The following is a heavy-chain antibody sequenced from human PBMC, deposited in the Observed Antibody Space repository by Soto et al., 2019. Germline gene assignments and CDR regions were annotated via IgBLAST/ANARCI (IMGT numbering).Heavy chain of an antibody. D-gene: IGHD4-17*01. CDR3: AREGRLRGYYYYGMDV. V-gene: IGHV4-4*02. J-gene: IGHJ6*02. Sequence: SETLSLTCDVSGASIKSDTWRTWVRQSPGKGLEWIGEIYHNGRAFDNPSLKGRVTISIDKSNNQFSLNLTSVTAADTAVYYCAREGRLRGYYYYGMDVWGQGTTVTVSS. CDR1: GASIKSDTW. CDR2: IYHNGRA.